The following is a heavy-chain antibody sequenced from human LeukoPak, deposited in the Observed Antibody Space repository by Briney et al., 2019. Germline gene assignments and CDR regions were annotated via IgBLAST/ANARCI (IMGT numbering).Heavy chain of an antibody. J-gene: IGHJ4*02. Sequence: GSLRLSCAASGFTFSSYAMSWIRQPPGKGLEWIGYIYYSGSTNYNPSLKSRVTISVDTSKNQFSLKLSSVTAADTAVYYCARHSPRPYSSSWYYFDYWGQGTLVTVSS. CDR2: IYYSGST. CDR1: GFTFSSYA. D-gene: IGHD6-13*01. CDR3: ARHSPRPYSSSWYYFDY. V-gene: IGHV4-59*08.